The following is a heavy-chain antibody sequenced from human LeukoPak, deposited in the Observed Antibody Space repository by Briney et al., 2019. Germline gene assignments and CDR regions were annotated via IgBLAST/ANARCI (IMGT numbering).Heavy chain of an antibody. Sequence: SETLSLTCTVSGGSINSGDYYWTWIRQHPGKGLEWIGYIYYSGSTYYNPSLKSRLTISVDTSKNQFSLKLSSVTAADTAVYYCAREYGQYYFDYWGQGTLVTVSS. V-gene: IGHV4-31*03. CDR3: AREYGQYYFDY. CDR2: IYYSGST. J-gene: IGHJ4*02. D-gene: IGHD4-17*01. CDR1: GGSINSGDYY.